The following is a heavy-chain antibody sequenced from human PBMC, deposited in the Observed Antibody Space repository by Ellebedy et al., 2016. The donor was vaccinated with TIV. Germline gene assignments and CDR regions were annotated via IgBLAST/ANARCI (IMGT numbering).Heavy chain of an antibody. Sequence: PGGSLRLSCAASGFTFSTYSMSWVRQAPGKGLECVASIKQGGSEEYHVDSVKGRFTISRDNAKNSVYLQMNSLRAGDTAVYYCAREGDTAMVHGLDVWGQGTAVTVSS. J-gene: IGHJ6*02. CDR2: IKQGGSEE. V-gene: IGHV3-7*03. D-gene: IGHD5-18*01. CDR1: GFTFSTYS. CDR3: AREGDTAMVHGLDV.